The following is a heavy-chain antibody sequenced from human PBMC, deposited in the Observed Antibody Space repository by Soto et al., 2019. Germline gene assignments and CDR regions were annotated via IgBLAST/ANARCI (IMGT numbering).Heavy chain of an antibody. CDR2: INAGNGNT. CDR3: ARPIIGYCSGGSCYSGPFDY. CDR1: GYTFTSYA. V-gene: IGHV1-3*01. J-gene: IGHJ4*02. D-gene: IGHD2-15*01. Sequence: ASVKVSGKASGYTFTSYAMHWVRQAPGQRLEWMGWINAGNGNTKYSQKFQGRVTITRDTSASTAYMELSSLRSEDTAVYYCARPIIGYCSGGSCYSGPFDYWGQGTLVTVSS.